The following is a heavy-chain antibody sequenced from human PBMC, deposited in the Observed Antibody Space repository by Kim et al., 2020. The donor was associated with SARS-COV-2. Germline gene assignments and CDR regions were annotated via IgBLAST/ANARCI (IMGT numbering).Heavy chain of an antibody. Sequence: GGSLRLSCVASGITFSRSGMHWVRQAPGKGLDWVAFISYDGTSKAYTDAVKGRFTISRDNSKNTLYLQMNTLRGEDSAVYYCARDRAGTDIDHWGQGALVTVSS. J-gene: IGHJ4*02. CDR2: ISYDGTSK. D-gene: IGHD1-1*01. V-gene: IGHV3-30*03. CDR1: GITFSRSG. CDR3: ARDRAGTDIDH.